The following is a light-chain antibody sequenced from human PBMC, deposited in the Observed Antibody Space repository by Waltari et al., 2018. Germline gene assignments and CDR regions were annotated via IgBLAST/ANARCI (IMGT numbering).Light chain of an antibody. CDR2: RAS. CDR3: QQYNSYST. J-gene: IGKJ1*01. CDR1: QSINTW. V-gene: IGKV1-5*03. Sequence: DIQMTQSPSTLSASVGDRVIITCRASQSINTWLAWYQQKPGKAPRVRNYRASSLEVVVPSRFSGSGSGTEFTLTISGLQPDDFATYYCQQYNSYSTFGQGTRVEIK.